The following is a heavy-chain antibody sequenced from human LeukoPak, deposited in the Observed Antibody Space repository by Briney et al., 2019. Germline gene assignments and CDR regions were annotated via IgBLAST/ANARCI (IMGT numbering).Heavy chain of an antibody. D-gene: IGHD3-10*01. CDR3: ARDRYYASGSYNWFDP. CDR2: ISTSSSYT. V-gene: IGHV3-11*05. J-gene: IGHJ5*02. CDR1: GFTFSDYS. Sequence: GGSLRLACAASGFTFSDYSMSWIRQAPGKGLEWVSYISTSSSYTNYADSVKGRFTISRDNAKNSLYLQMNSLRAEDTAVYYCARDRYYASGSYNWFDPWGQGTLVTVSS.